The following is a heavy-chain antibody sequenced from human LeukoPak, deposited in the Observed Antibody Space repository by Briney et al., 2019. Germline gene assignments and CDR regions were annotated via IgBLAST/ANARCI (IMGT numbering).Heavy chain of an antibody. J-gene: IGHJ4*02. D-gene: IGHD6-13*01. CDR2: INHSGST. V-gene: IGHV4-34*01. Sequence: PSETLSLTCAVYGVSFSGYCWSWIRQPLGKGLEWIGEINHSGSTYYNPSLESRITMSVDKSKNQFSLNLSSVTAADTAVYYCARAAKSSGWFFDYWGQGILVTVSS. CDR3: ARAAKSSGWFFDY. CDR1: GVSFSGYC.